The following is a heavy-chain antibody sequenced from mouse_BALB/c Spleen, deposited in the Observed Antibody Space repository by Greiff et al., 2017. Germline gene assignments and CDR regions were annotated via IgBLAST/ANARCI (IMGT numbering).Heavy chain of an antibody. CDR1: GYAFSSYW. V-gene: IGHV1-80*01. CDR2: IYPGDGDT. CDR3: ARRRYGNYPAMDY. Sequence: VQLKESGAELVRPGSSVKISCKASGYAFSSYWMNWVKQRPGQGLEWIGQIYPGDGDTNYNGKFKGKATLTADKSSSTAYMQLSSLTSEDSAVYFCARRRYGNYPAMDYWGQGTSVTVSS. J-gene: IGHJ4*01. D-gene: IGHD2-10*02.